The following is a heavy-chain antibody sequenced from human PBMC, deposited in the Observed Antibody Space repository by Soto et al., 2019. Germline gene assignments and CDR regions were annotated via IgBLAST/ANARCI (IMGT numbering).Heavy chain of an antibody. CDR2: TYYRSKWFN. V-gene: IGHV6-1*01. CDR3: VRLVGSSYSDF. Sequence: SQTLSLTCAISGDSVSTDSATWTSIRQSPSRGLEWLGRTYYRSKWFNDYAVSLRGRITTNPDTSKNQFSLQLNSVTAEDTAVYYCVRLVGSSYSDFWGQGTPVTVSS. J-gene: IGHJ4*01. D-gene: IGHD1-26*01. CDR1: GDSVSTDSAT.